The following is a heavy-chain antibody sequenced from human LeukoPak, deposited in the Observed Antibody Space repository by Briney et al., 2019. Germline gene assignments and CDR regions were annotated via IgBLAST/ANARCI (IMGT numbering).Heavy chain of an antibody. CDR2: IYYSWST. J-gene: IGHJ6*03. D-gene: IGHD3-10*01. CDR1: GGSISSYY. CDR3: AGGLWFGELLYYYMDV. V-gene: IGHV4-59*01. Sequence: NPSETLSLTCTVCGGSISSYYGSWIRQPPGKGVEWMGYIYYSWSTNYNPSLKSRVTISVDTSKNQFSLKLSAVTAADTAVYYCAGGLWFGELLYYYMDVWGKGTTVTISS.